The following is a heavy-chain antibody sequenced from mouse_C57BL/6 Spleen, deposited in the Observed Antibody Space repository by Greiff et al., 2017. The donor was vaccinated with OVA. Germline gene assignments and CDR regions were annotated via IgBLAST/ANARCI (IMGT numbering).Heavy chain of an antibody. V-gene: IGHV1-20*01. D-gene: IGHD1-2*01. J-gene: IGHJ4*01. CDR2: INPYNGDT. CDR3: ARGDYYGSMDY. Sequence: VQLKESGPELVKPGDSVKISCKASGYSFTDYFMNWVMQSHGKSLEWIGRINPYNGDTFYNQKFKGKATLTVDKSSSTAHMELRSLTSEDSAVDYCARGDYYGSMDYWGQGTSVTISS. CDR1: GYSFTDYF.